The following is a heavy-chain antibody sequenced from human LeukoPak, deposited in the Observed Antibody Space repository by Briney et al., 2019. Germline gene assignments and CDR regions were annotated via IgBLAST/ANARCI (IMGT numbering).Heavy chain of an antibody. CDR3: ARSQYCSGGSCWFDY. Sequence: PSETLSLTCTVSGGSITTDYWSWIRQPPGKGLERIGYIYYTGSTNYSPSLKSRVTISEGTSKDQISLKLNSVTAADTAVYYCARSQYCSGGSCWFDYWGQGTLVTVSS. CDR2: IYYTGST. J-gene: IGHJ4*02. D-gene: IGHD2-15*01. V-gene: IGHV4-59*01. CDR1: GGSITTDY.